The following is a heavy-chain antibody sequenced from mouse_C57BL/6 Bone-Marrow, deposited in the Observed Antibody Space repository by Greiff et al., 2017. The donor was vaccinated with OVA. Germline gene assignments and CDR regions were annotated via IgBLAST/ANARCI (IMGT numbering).Heavy chain of an antibody. CDR1: GYTFTSYW. D-gene: IGHD4-1*01. CDR2: IYPGNSDT. V-gene: IGHV1-5*01. CDR3: TTLTGTPAWFAY. Sequence: EVQLQESGTVLARPGASVKMSCKTSGYTFTSYWMHWVKQRPGQGLEWIGAIYPGNSDTSYNQKFKGKAKLTAVTSASTAYMELSSLTNEDSAVYYCTTLTGTPAWFAYWGQGTLVTVSA. J-gene: IGHJ3*01.